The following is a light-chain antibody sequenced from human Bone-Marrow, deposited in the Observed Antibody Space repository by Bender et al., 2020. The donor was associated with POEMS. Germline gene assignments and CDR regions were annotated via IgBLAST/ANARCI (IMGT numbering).Light chain of an antibody. CDR3: QSYDSSLRGAV. Sequence: QSVLTQPPSASGTPGQSVIISCSGTDSNFGGNNVNWYQHLPGTAPRLVVYSNYQRPSGVPDRFSASKSGTSASLAITGLQVEDEAVYYCQSYDSSLRGAVFGGGTWLTVL. V-gene: IGLV1-44*01. CDR2: SNY. CDR1: DSNFGGNN. J-gene: IGLJ2*01.